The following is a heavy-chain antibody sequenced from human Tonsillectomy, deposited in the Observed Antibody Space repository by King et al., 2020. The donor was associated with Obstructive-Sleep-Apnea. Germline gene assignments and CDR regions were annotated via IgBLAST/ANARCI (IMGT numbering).Heavy chain of an antibody. V-gene: IGHV1-69*12. D-gene: IGHD5-18*01. CDR3: AREPYSSGQNVY. CDR2: IIPIFGTA. J-gene: IGHJ4*02. Sequence: QLVQSGAEVKKPGSSVKVSCKASGGTFSSYAISWVRQAPGQGLEWMGGIIPIFGTANNAQKFQGRVTITADESTSTAYMEPSSLRSEETAVDYCAREPYSSGQNVYWGQGTLVTVSS. CDR1: GGTFSSYA.